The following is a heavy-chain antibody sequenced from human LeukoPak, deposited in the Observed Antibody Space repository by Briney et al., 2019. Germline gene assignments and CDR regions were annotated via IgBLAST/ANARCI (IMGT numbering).Heavy chain of an antibody. J-gene: IGHJ4*02. Sequence: SGGSLRLSCAASGFTLSRYGMHWVRQAPGKGLEWVAFIRFDGKNKYYADSVKGRFTISRDNSKNTLYLQMNSLRAEDTAVYYCAKGTRGSYSLDYFDYWGQGTLVTVSS. CDR3: AKGTRGSYSLDYFDY. CDR2: IRFDGKNK. D-gene: IGHD1-26*01. CDR1: GFTLSRYG. V-gene: IGHV3-30*02.